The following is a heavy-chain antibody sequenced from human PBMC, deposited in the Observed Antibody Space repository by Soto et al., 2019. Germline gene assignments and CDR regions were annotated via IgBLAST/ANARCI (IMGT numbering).Heavy chain of an antibody. V-gene: IGHV1-18*01. D-gene: IGHD2-2*01. Sequence: ASVKVFCKASGYTFTSYGISWVRQAPGQGLEWMGWISAYNGNTNYAQKLQGRVTMTTDTSTSTAYMELRSLRSDDTAVYYCARVRGVRGRDIVVVPEKTTYYYYYMDVWGKGTTVTVSS. CDR2: ISAYNGNT. CDR1: GYTFTSYG. CDR3: ARVRGVRGRDIVVVPEKTTYYYYYMDV. J-gene: IGHJ6*03.